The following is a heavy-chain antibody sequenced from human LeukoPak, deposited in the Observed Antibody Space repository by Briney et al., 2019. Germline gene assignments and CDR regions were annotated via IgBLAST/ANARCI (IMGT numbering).Heavy chain of an antibody. CDR3: AGHLNNGFDI. D-gene: IGHD2/OR15-2a*01. J-gene: IGHJ3*02. V-gene: IGHV4-39*01. CDR1: GGSISTSSYS. CDR2: ISYTGNT. Sequence: PSETLSLTCSISGGSISTSSYSWGWIRQPPGKGLEWIGNISYTGNTHYNPSLKSRVTLSVDPSKNQFSLKLSSVPAADTSIYYCAGHLNNGFDIWGRGTMVTVSS.